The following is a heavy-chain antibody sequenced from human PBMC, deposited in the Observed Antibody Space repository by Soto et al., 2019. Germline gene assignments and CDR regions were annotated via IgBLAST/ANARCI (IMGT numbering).Heavy chain of an antibody. J-gene: IGHJ5*02. V-gene: IGHV4-30-4*01. CDR2: IYHSGST. CDR1: GVSISSGDYS. CDR3: ARERPDGARLAP. Sequence: QVQLQESGPGLVKPSPTLSLTCTVSGVSISSGDYSWGWIRQPPGKGLGWIGYIYHSGSTYYNPSLKSRVTIAVDTSTNQFSLKLSSVTAADTAVYYCARERPDGARLAPWGQGTLVTVSS. D-gene: IGHD6-6*01.